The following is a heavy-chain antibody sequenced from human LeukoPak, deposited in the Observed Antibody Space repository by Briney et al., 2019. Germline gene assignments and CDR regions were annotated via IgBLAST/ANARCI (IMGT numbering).Heavy chain of an antibody. J-gene: IGHJ4*02. D-gene: IGHD3-10*01. Sequence: PGGSLRLSCAASGLTFSSYGMSWVRQAPGKGLEWVSAISGSGGSTYYADSVKGRFTISRDNSKNTLYLQMNSLRAEDTAVYYCAKDRWGVRGVISGPLWFDYWGQGTLVTVSS. V-gene: IGHV3-23*01. CDR1: GLTFSSYG. CDR3: AKDRWGVRGVISGPLWFDY. CDR2: ISGSGGST.